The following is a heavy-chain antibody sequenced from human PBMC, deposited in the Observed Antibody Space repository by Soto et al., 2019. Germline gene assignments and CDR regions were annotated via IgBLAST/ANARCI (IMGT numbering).Heavy chain of an antibody. CDR1: AFTFSGSA. CDR3: VKGGWGTVVDY. CDR2: ITTTGDDT. Sequence: EVQVLESGGGLVQPGGSLRLSCAASAFTFSGSAMTWVRQAPGKGLEWLSTITTTGDDTYYADSVKGRFTISRDDSKNTVYLQMSGLRVEDTAVYHCVKGGWGTVVDYWGQGTPVIVSS. D-gene: IGHD1-1*01. V-gene: IGHV3-23*01. J-gene: IGHJ4*02.